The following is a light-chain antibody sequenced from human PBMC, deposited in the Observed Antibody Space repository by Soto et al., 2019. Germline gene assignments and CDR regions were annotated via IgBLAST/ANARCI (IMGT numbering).Light chain of an antibody. V-gene: IGLV2-8*01. CDR2: EVN. CDR3: SSYGGYNNVA. J-gene: IGLJ1*01. CDR1: SSDVGGYNY. Sequence: QSALTQPPSASGSPGQSVTISCTGPSSDVGGYNYVSWFQQHPGKAPKLIIHEVNQRPSGVPDRFSGSKSGNTASLTVSGLQAEDEGTYYCSSYGGYNNVAFGTGTKVTVL.